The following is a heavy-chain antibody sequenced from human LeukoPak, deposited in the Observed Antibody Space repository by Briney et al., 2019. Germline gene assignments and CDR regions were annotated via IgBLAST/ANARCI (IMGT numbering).Heavy chain of an antibody. J-gene: IGHJ4*02. CDR3: AKGRCSSTSCSVDY. V-gene: IGHV3-23*01. D-gene: IGHD2-2*01. Sequence: GGSLRLSRAASGFTFSSYAMSWVRQAPGKGLEWVSAISGSGGSTYYADSVKGRFTISRDNSKNTLYLQMNSLRAEDTAVYYCAKGRCSSTSCSVDYWGQGTLVTVSS. CDR1: GFTFSSYA. CDR2: ISGSGGST.